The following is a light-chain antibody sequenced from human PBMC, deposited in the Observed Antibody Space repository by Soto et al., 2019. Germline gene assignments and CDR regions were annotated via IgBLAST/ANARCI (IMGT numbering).Light chain of an antibody. CDR1: SSNIGAGYD. CDR3: QSYDSSLTLIV. J-gene: IGLJ1*01. Sequence: QPVLTQPPSVSGAPGQRVTISCTGSSSNIGAGYDVHWYQQLPGTAPKLLIYGNSNRPSGVPDRFSGSKSGTSASLAITGLQADDEADYYCQSYDSSLTLIVFGTGTKVTVL. V-gene: IGLV1-40*01. CDR2: GNS.